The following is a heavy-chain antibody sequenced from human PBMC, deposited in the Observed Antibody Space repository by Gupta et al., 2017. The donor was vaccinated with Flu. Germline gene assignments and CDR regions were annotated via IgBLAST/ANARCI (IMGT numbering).Heavy chain of an antibody. CDR3: ARGGYCSGSSCYWYFDL. CDR2: MCNDESNK. Sequence: QELLVESGGGVVQPGRSLRLSCEASGFAFSSYGTHGGRQAPGKGLEWVALMCNDESNKYYGDSVKGRFTISGDYSKNTLYLQMNSLRAEDTAIYYCARGGYCSGSSCYWYFDLWGRGTLVTVSS. CDR1: GFAFSSYG. V-gene: IGHV3-33*01. D-gene: IGHD2-15*01. J-gene: IGHJ2*01.